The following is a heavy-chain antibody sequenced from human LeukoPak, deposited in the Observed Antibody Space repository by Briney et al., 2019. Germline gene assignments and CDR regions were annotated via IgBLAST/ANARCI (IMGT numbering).Heavy chain of an antibody. D-gene: IGHD6-19*01. V-gene: IGHV4-34*01. CDR1: GGSFSGYY. J-gene: IGHJ5*02. Sequence: SETLSLTCAVYGGSFSGYYWSWIRRPPGKGLEWIGEINHSGSTNYNPSLKSRVTISVDTSKNQFSLKLSSVTAADTAVYYCARGGSGWHPNWFDPWGQGTLVTVSS. CDR2: INHSGST. CDR3: ARGGSGWHPNWFDP.